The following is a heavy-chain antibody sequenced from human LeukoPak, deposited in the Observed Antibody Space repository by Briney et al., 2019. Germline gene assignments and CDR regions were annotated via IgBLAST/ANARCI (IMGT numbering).Heavy chain of an antibody. Sequence: PGGSLRLSCVASGYNFSPYRMSWVRQTPGKGLEWVASISNGRYATYYVDSVRGRFTISRDDAKNSLFLQMNGLGADDTAVYYCTRENYVPDSWGQGTLVTVSS. V-gene: IGHV3-7*03. CDR2: ISNGRYAT. CDR3: TRENYVPDS. J-gene: IGHJ5*02. CDR1: GYNFSPYR. D-gene: IGHD3-10*02.